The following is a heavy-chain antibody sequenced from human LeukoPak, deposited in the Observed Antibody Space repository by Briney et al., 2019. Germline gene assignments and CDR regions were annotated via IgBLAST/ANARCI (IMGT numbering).Heavy chain of an antibody. D-gene: IGHD2-2*01. CDR1: GFTFDDYG. CDR3: AIDRQQINAAVGKEDYYYMDV. CDR2: INWNGGSK. V-gene: IGHV3-20*01. J-gene: IGHJ6*03. Sequence: GGSLRLSCAASGFTFDDYGMSWVRQAPGKGLEWVCGINWNGGSKEYADSVKGGFTISRDNAKNSLYLQMNSLRAEDTALYHCAIDRQQINAAVGKEDYYYMDVWGKGTTVTISS.